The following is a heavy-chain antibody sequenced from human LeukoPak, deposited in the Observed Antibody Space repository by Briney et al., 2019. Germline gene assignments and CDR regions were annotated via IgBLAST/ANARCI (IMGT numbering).Heavy chain of an antibody. D-gene: IGHD3-16*02. Sequence: GSLRLSCTASGFTFSNFWMGWVRQAPGKGLEWIGFIYYSGSTNYNPSLKSRVTISVDTSKNQFSLKLSSVTAADTAVYYCARGHHDYVWGSYRHIDYFDYWGQGTLVTVSS. J-gene: IGHJ4*02. CDR1: GFTFSNFW. V-gene: IGHV4-59*12. CDR2: IYYSGST. CDR3: ARGHHDYVWGSYRHIDYFDY.